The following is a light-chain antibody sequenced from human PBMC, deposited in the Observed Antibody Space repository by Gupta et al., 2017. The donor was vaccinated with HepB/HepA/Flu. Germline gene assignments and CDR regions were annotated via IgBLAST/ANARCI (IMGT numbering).Light chain of an antibody. CDR1: SSNIGAGYD. CDR2: GNS. CDR3: QSYDSSLSGWV. V-gene: IGLV1-40*01. Sequence: QSVLTQPPSVSAAPGQRVTISCPGSSSNIGAGYDVHWYQQLPGTAPKLLIYGNSNRPSGVPDRFSGSKSGTSASLAITGLQAEDEADYYCQSYDSSLSGWVFGGGTKLTVL. J-gene: IGLJ3*02.